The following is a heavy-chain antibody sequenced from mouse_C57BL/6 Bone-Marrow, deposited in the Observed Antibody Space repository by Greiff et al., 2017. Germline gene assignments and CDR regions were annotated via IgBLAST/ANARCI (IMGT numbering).Heavy chain of an antibody. CDR1: GYAFTNYL. CDR2: INPGSGGT. V-gene: IGHV1-54*01. D-gene: IGHD2-1*01. Sequence: VQLQQSGAELVRPGTSVKVSCKASGYAFTNYLIEWVKQRPGQGLEWIGVINPGSGGTNYNEKFKGKATLTADKSSSTAYMQLSCLTSEDSAVYFCARGRFYYDNYYAMDYWGQGTSVTVSS. J-gene: IGHJ4*01. CDR3: ARGRFYYDNYYAMDY.